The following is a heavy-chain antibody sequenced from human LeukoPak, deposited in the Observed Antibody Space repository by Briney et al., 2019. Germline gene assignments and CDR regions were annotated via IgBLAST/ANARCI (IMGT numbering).Heavy chain of an antibody. Sequence: GGSLRLSCAASGFTFSSYEMNWVRQAPGKGLEWVSYISSSGSTIYYADSVKGRFTISRDNAKNSLYLQMNSLRAEDTAVYYCARDVLRYFDWSYFDYWGQGTLVTVSS. CDR2: ISSSGSTI. D-gene: IGHD3-9*01. CDR1: GFTFSSYE. CDR3: ARDVLRYFDWSYFDY. J-gene: IGHJ4*02. V-gene: IGHV3-48*03.